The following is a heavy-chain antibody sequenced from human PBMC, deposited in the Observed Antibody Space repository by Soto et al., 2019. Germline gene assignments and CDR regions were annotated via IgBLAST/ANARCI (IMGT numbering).Heavy chain of an antibody. CDR2: ISGSGGST. D-gene: IGHD3-16*01. V-gene: IGHV3-23*01. Sequence: EVQLLESGGGLVQPGGSLRLSCAASGFTFRNYDMSWVRQAPGKGLEWVSTISGSGGSTYYADSVKGRFTISRDNAKNSLFLQMNSLRAEDTAVYYCAGGVYELDPWGQGTLVTVSS. CDR3: AGGVYELDP. J-gene: IGHJ5*02. CDR1: GFTFRNYD.